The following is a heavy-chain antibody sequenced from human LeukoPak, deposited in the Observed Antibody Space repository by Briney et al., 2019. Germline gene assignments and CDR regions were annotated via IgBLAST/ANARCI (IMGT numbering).Heavy chain of an antibody. V-gene: IGHV4-4*02. CDR2: IYHSGST. CDR1: GGSISSSNW. J-gene: IGHJ3*02. D-gene: IGHD6-6*01. Sequence: SGTLSLTCAVSGGSISSSNWWSWVRQPPGKGLEWIGEIYHSGSTNYNPSLKSRVTISVDTSKNQFSLKLSSVTAADTAVYYCARQPGIAARGRRAFDIWGQGTMVTVSS. CDR3: ARQPGIAARGRRAFDI.